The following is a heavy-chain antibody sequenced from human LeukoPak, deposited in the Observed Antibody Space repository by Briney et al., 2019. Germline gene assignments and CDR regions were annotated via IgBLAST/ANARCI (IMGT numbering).Heavy chain of an antibody. CDR2: IGPDGSST. CDR1: GFTFNRNW. Sequence: PGGSLRLSCADSGFTFNRNWMHWVRQAPGKGLVWVSRIGPDGSSTGYADSVKGRFTVSRDNAKNKLYLKMNSLRAEDTAVYYCAKDGVARDFDYWGQGTLVTVSS. J-gene: IGHJ4*02. V-gene: IGHV3-74*01. D-gene: IGHD5-12*01. CDR3: AKDGVARDFDY.